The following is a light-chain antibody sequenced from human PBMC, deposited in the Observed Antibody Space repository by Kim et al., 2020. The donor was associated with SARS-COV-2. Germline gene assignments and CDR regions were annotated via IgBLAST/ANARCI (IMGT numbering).Light chain of an antibody. CDR3: QHQNRWPPWT. CDR2: GAS. Sequence: EIVMTQSPATLSMSPGERVTLSCRASQSVSSNLAWYQQKPGQAPRLLIYGASTRATGIPARFSGSGSGTEFTLTISSLQSEDFAVYYCQHQNRWPPWTFGQGTKVDIK. CDR1: QSVSSN. J-gene: IGKJ1*01. V-gene: IGKV3-15*01.